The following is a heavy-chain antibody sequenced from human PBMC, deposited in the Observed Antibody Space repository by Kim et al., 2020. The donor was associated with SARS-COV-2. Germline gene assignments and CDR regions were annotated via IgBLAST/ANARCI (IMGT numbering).Heavy chain of an antibody. Sequence: GGSLRLSCAASGFTFSSYAMSWVRQAPGKGLEWVSAISGSGGSTYYADSVKGRFTISRDNSKNTLYLQMNSLRAEDTAVYYCAKDCGDSSGYCPGWFDPWGQGTLVTVSS. CDR3: AKDCGDSSGYCPGWFDP. V-gene: IGHV3-23*01. CDR1: GFTFSSYA. J-gene: IGHJ5*02. D-gene: IGHD3-22*01. CDR2: ISGSGGST.